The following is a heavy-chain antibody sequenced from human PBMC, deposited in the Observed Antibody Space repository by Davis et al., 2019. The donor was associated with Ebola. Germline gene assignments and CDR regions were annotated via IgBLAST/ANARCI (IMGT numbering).Heavy chain of an antibody. CDR3: VKDGGEVAGRPPGYYGMDV. CDR2: ISSDGSST. Sequence: HTGGSLRLSCAASGFTFSSYWMHWVRQAPGKGLVWVSRISSDGSSTSYADSVKGRFTISRDNAKNTLYLQMNSLRAEDTAVYYCVKDGGEVAGRPPGYYGMDVWGKGTTVTVSS. V-gene: IGHV3-74*01. D-gene: IGHD6-19*01. CDR1: GFTFSSYW. J-gene: IGHJ6*04.